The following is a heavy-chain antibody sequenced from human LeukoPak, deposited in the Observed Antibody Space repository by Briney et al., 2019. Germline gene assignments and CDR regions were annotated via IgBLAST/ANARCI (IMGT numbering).Heavy chain of an antibody. CDR1: GYTFTSYG. CDR3: ARGSPGPYCSSTSCYSYYYYGMDV. J-gene: IGHJ6*02. CDR2: ISAYNGNT. V-gene: IGHV1-18*01. Sequence: ASVKVSCKASGYTFTSYGISWVRQAPGQGLEWMGWISAYNGNTNYAQKLQGRVTMTTDTSTSTAYMELRSLRSDDTAVYYCARGSPGPYCSSTSCYSYYYYGMDVWGQGTTVTVSS. D-gene: IGHD2-2*02.